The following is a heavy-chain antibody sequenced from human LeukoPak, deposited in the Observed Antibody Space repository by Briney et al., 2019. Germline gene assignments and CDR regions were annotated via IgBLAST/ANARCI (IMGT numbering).Heavy chain of an antibody. V-gene: IGHV4-59*01. CDR3: ARDRLGWFGELLYGWFDP. Sequence: PSETLSLTCTVSGGSISSYYWSWIRQPPGKGLEWIGYIYYSGSTNYNPSLKSRVTISVDTSKNQFSLKLSSVTAADTAVYYCARDRLGWFGELLYGWFDPWGQGTLVTVSS. D-gene: IGHD3-10*01. CDR1: GGSISSYY. J-gene: IGHJ5*02. CDR2: IYYSGST.